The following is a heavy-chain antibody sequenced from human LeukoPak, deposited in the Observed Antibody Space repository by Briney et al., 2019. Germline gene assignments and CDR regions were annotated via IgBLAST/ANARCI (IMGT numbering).Heavy chain of an antibody. D-gene: IGHD6-6*01. CDR2: INPNSGGT. V-gene: IGHV1-2*02. CDR3: ASPSIAAVGDAFDI. J-gene: IGHJ3*02. Sequence: ASVKVSCKASGYTFTGYYMHWVRQAPGQGLEWMGWINPNSGGTNYAQKFQGRVTMTRDASISTAYMELSRLRSDDTAVYYCASPSIAAVGDAFDIWGQGTMVTVSS. CDR1: GYTFTGYY.